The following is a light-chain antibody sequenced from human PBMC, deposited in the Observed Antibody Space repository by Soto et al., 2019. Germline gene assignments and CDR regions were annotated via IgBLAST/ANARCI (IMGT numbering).Light chain of an antibody. J-gene: IGLJ3*02. Sequence: QSVLTQPASVSGSPGQAITIACTGTSSDIGNYNYVSWFQQQPGKAPQLMIYHVTDRPSGVSNRFSGSKSGYTASLTISGLQAEDEADYYCCSFTSSNPWVFGGGTKVTV. CDR3: CSFTSSNPWV. CDR1: SSDIGNYNY. V-gene: IGLV2-14*03. CDR2: HVT.